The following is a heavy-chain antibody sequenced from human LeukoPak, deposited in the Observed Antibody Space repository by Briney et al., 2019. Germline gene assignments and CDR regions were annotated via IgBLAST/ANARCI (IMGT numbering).Heavy chain of an antibody. CDR1: GFTFSSYG. J-gene: IGHJ4*02. CDR3: ARDVNPSENGLHYGADC. CDR2: ISYDGDSR. Sequence: GGSLRLSCEASGFTFSSYGMHWVRQAPGKGLEWVAIISYDGDSRYYVDSVRGRFSISRDNSKNTVDLQMDSLRAEDTAVYYCARDVNPSENGLHYGADCWGQGRLVTVSS. D-gene: IGHD3-16*01. V-gene: IGHV3-33*01.